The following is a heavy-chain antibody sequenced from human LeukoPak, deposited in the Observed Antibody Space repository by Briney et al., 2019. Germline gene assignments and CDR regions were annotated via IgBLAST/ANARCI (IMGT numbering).Heavy chain of an antibody. CDR1: GYSFTSYW. CDR2: IYPGDSDT. CDR3: ARHRGLGYCSSTSCYDAFDI. D-gene: IGHD2-2*01. Sequence: GESLKISCKGSGYSFTSYWIGWVRQMPGKGLEWMGIIYPGDSDTRYSPSFQGQVTISADKSISTAYLQWGSLKASDTAMYYCARHRGLGYCSSTSCYDAFDIWGQGTMVTVSS. J-gene: IGHJ3*02. V-gene: IGHV5-51*01.